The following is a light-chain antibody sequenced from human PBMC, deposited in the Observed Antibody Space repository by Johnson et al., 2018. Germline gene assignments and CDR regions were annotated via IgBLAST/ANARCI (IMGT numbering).Light chain of an antibody. J-gene: IGLJ1*01. CDR3: GTWDSRLSAGNV. V-gene: IGLV1-51*02. CDR1: SSNIGNNY. Sequence: QSVLTQPPSVSAAPGQKVTISCSGSSSNIGNNYVSWYQQLPGTATKLLIYENNKRPSGIPDRFSGSKSGTSATLGITGLQTGAEADYYCGTWDSRLSAGNVFGTGTKVTVL. CDR2: ENN.